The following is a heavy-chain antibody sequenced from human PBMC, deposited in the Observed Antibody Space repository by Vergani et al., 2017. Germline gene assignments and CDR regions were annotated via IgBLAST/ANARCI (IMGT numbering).Heavy chain of an antibody. CDR2: IDWDDDK. V-gene: IGHV2-70*01. J-gene: IGHJ4*02. D-gene: IGHD6-19*01. Sequence: QVTLRESGPALVKPTQTLTLTCTFSGFSLSTSGMCVSWIRQPPGKALEWLALIDWDDDKYYSPSLKTRLTISKDTSQNQVVLTMTNMDPVDTATYYCARTIHNPYSSGWYGFDYWGQGTLVTVSS. CDR1: GFSLSTSGMC. CDR3: ARTIHNPYSSGWYGFDY.